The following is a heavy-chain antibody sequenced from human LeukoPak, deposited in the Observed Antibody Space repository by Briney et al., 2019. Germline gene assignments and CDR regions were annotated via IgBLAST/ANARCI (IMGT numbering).Heavy chain of an antibody. Sequence: ASVKVSCKASGYTFTGYYMHWVRQAPGQGLEWMGWINPNSGGTNYAQKFQGRVTMTRDTSISTAYMELSRLRSDDTAVHYCASSGYCSGGSCYRGGDYWGQGTLVTVSS. CDR3: ASSGYCSGGSCYRGGDY. CDR2: INPNSGGT. V-gene: IGHV1-2*02. D-gene: IGHD2-15*01. CDR1: GYTFTGYY. J-gene: IGHJ4*02.